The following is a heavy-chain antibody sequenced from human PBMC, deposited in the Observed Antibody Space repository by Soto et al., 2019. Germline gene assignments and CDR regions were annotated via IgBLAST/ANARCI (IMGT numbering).Heavy chain of an antibody. Sequence: QVQLQESGPGLVKPSQTLSLTCTVSGGSISSGGYYWSWIRQHPGKGLEWIGYIYYSGSTYYNPSLKSPVTIAVDTSKNQFPLKLSSVTAADTAVYYCARVDWGNWFDPWGQGTLVTVSS. V-gene: IGHV4-31*01. D-gene: IGHD3-16*01. CDR3: ARVDWGNWFDP. CDR2: IYYSGST. CDR1: GGSISSGGYY. J-gene: IGHJ5*02.